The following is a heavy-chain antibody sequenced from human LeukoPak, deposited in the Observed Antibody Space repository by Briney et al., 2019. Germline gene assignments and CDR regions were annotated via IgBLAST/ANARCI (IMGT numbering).Heavy chain of an antibody. CDR2: IYSGAAT. CDR3: ARDPGLNAFDI. CDR1: GFGVSNNY. Sequence: GGSLRLSFTAPGFGVSNNYRSRVRQAPGKGLEWVAVIYSGAATFYADAVKGRFSLSRDNSQNALFLQMNSLKVEDSAVYYCARDPGLNAFDIWGQGTMVTVSS. V-gene: IGHV3-53*01. J-gene: IGHJ3*02.